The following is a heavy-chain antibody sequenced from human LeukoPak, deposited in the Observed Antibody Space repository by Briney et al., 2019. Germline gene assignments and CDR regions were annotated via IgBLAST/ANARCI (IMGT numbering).Heavy chain of an antibody. D-gene: IGHD2-2*01. Sequence: SETLSLTCAVYGGSFSGYYWSWIRQPPGKGLEWIGSIYYSGSTYYNPSLKSRVTISVDTSKNQFSLKLSSVTAADTAVYYCARRTETFTDYWGQGTLVTVSS. J-gene: IGHJ4*02. V-gene: IGHV4-34*01. CDR1: GGSFSGYY. CDR2: IYYSGST. CDR3: ARRTETFTDY.